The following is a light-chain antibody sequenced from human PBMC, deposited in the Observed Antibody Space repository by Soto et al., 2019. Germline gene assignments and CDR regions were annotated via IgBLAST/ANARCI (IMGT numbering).Light chain of an antibody. CDR2: GAF. CDR1: QSIDSN. J-gene: IGKJ5*01. V-gene: IGKV3-15*01. Sequence: EIVLTQSPGTLSLSPGERATLSCRASQSIDSNYLSWYQQKAGQAPRLLIHGAFTRATGIPARFSGSGSGTEFTLTISSLQSEDFAVFYCQQYNQWPITFGQGTRLEIK. CDR3: QQYNQWPIT.